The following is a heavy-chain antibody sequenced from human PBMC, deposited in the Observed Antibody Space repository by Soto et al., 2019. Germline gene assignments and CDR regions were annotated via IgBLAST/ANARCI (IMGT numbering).Heavy chain of an antibody. D-gene: IGHD3-22*01. Sequence: QVQLEQSGAEVKRPGSSVKVSCKTSGGLLSSYAISWVRQAPGQGLEWMGGSIPTFGTTVYAQNFQGRVSITADRSTGIAYLELRGLRSQDTAVYYCARGINDYYDGTGPSWDDAFDIWGQGTMVTVSS. CDR2: SIPTFGTT. V-gene: IGHV1-69*06. CDR1: GGLLSSYA. J-gene: IGHJ3*02. CDR3: ARGINDYYDGTGPSWDDAFDI.